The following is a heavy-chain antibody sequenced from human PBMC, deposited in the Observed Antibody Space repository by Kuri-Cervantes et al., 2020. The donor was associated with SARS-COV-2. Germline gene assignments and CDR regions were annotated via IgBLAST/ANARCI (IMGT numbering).Heavy chain of an antibody. CDR2: ISSNGGST. V-gene: IGHV3-64*02. J-gene: IGHJ4*02. Sequence: LSLTCAASGFTFSSYAMHWVRQAPGKGLEYVSAISSNGGSTYYADSVKGRFTISRDNSKNTLYLQMGSLRAEDMAVYYCARGSRGYYYDSSGSFDYWGQGTLVTVSS. CDR1: GFTFSSYA. CDR3: ARGSRGYYYDSSGSFDY. D-gene: IGHD3-22*01.